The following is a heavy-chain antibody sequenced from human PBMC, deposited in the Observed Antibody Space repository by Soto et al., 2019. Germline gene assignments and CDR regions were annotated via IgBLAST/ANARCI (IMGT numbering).Heavy chain of an antibody. CDR2: IYWDDDK. D-gene: IGHD3-3*01. V-gene: IGHV2-5*02. Sequence: QITLNESGPTVVRPTETLTLTCRFSGFSLTTSGVGVGWIRQSPEKAPERLALIYWDDDKRYSASLNSRLTITKDTSKNQVVLTVSDLDPTDTATYYCAHRVLRTVFGLVTTTAIYFDFWGQGTPVAVSS. J-gene: IGHJ4*02. CDR1: GFSLTTSGVG. CDR3: AHRVLRTVFGLVTTTAIYFDF.